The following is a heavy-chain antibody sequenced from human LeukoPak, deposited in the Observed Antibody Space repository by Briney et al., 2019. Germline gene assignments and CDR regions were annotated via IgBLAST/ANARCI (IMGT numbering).Heavy chain of an antibody. V-gene: IGHV4-4*07. CDR3: ARLAQMTMVRGQSYYYHAMDV. CDR1: GDSISDYY. D-gene: IGHD3-10*01. J-gene: IGHJ6*02. CDR2: IYTRGGT. Sequence: PSETLSPTCTVSGDSISDYYWNWIRQPAGKGLEWIGRIYTRGGTTYTPSLNSRVTMSLDTSKTQFSLKLTSVTAADTAVYYCARLAQMTMVRGQSYYYHAMDVWGQGTTVTVSS.